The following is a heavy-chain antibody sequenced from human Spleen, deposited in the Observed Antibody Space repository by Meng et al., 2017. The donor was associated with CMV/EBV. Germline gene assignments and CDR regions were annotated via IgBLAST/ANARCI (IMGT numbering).Heavy chain of an antibody. Sequence: SCAASGFTVSRNYMSWVRQAPGKGLEWVSVIYSGGSTYYADSVKGRFTISRDNSKNTLYLQMNSLRAEDTAVYYCARGYGDYASADYWGQGTLVTVSS. V-gene: IGHV3-53*01. CDR1: GFTVSRNY. J-gene: IGHJ4*02. D-gene: IGHD4-17*01. CDR3: ARGYGDYASADY. CDR2: IYSGGST.